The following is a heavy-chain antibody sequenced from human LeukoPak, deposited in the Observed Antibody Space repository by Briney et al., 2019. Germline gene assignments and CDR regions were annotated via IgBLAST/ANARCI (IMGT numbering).Heavy chain of an antibody. Sequence: PGGSLRLSCAASGSIFSSYSMNWVRQAPGKGLEWVSTTSSSSSYIYYADSVTGRFTISRDNAKNSLYLQMNSLRAEDTAVYYCARDGGYCSGGSCTGYFDYWGQGTLVTVSS. CDR2: TSSSSSYI. J-gene: IGHJ4*02. CDR3: ARDGGYCSGGSCTGYFDY. V-gene: IGHV3-21*01. D-gene: IGHD2-15*01. CDR1: GSIFSSYS.